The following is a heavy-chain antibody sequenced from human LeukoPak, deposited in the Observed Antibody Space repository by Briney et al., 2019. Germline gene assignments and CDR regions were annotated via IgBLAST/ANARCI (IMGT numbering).Heavy chain of an antibody. Sequence: PSETLSLTCAVYGGSLSGYYWSWIRQTPGKGLEWIGEISHSENTDYNPSLKSRVTISVDTSKNQFSLKLNSVTAADTAVYYCASHGYGDYFFDYWGQGTLVTVSS. J-gene: IGHJ4*02. CDR2: ISHSENT. V-gene: IGHV4-34*01. D-gene: IGHD4-17*01. CDR1: GGSLSGYY. CDR3: ASHGYGDYFFDY.